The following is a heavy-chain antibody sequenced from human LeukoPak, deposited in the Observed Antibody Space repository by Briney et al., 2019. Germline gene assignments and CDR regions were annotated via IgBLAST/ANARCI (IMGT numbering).Heavy chain of an antibody. J-gene: IGHJ4*02. CDR2: IYDSGST. V-gene: IGHV4-30-4*01. CDR1: GASIRSGDYY. CDR3: ARHGGLLFDY. D-gene: IGHD2-15*01. Sequence: PSQTLSLTCTVSGASIRSGDYYWSWIRQPPGKGLEWIGYIYDSGSTYYNPSLKSRITISVDTSENRFSLKLSSVTATDTAVYYCARHGGLLFDYWGQGTLVTVTS.